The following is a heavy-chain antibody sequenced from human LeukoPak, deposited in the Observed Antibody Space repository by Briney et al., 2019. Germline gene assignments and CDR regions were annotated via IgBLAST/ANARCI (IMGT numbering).Heavy chain of an antibody. CDR2: IASETYGGTA. CDR3: TRDQTPYY. Sequence: GGSLRLSCVPSGFTFSSFAMTWVRQAPGKGLEWVGFIASETYGGTAEYAASVKGRFTISRDDSKSIAYLQMNSLKTEDTAVYYCTRDQTPYYWGQGTLVTVSS. J-gene: IGHJ4*02. CDR1: GFTFSSFA. V-gene: IGHV3-49*04.